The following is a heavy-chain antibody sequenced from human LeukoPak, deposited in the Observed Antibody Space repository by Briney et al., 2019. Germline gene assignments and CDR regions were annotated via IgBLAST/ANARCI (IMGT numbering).Heavy chain of an antibody. CDR2: ISSSSSYI. V-gene: IGHV3-21*01. CDR1: GFTFSSYS. J-gene: IGHJ4*02. D-gene: IGHD3-3*01. Sequence: GGSLRLSCAASGFTFSSYSMNGVRQAPGKGLEWVSSISSSSSYIYYADSVKGRFTISRDNAKNSLYLQMNSLRAEDTAVYYCARVTIFGVVADRSRNDYWGQGTLVTVSS. CDR3: ARVTIFGVVADRSRNDY.